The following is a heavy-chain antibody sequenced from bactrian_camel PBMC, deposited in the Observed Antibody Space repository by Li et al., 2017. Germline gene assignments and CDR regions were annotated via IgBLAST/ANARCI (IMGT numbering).Heavy chain of an antibody. CDR3: ASGPRYGLSSAPLAQSRYNL. J-gene: IGHJ4*01. CDR1: GYTYSAHC. CDR2: ISSPGTT. V-gene: IGHV3S53*01. Sequence: HVQLVESGGGSVQAGGSLRLSCAFSGYTYSAHCMGWFRQGPGQEREGVAVISSPGTTTYADSVKGRFTISKDNAKNTLDLQMNSLKSEDTGMYYCASGPRYGLSSAPLAQSRYNLWGQGTQVTVS. D-gene: IGHD3*01.